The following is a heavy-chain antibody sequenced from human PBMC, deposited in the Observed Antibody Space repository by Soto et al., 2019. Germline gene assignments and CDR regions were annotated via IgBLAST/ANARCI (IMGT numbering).Heavy chain of an antibody. CDR2: LDYSGST. J-gene: IGHJ5*02. CDR1: GGSINRGDYY. Sequence: QVQLHESGPGLVKPSETLSLTCAVSGGSINRGDYYWSWIRQPPGQGLECIGSLDYSGSTNYNPSLAGRRTLSVDTSKNHFSLKLTSVTAADAAVYYCARGRGAFDPWGQGTLVTVSS. CDR3: ARGRGAFDP. V-gene: IGHV4-30-4*01. D-gene: IGHD3-16*01.